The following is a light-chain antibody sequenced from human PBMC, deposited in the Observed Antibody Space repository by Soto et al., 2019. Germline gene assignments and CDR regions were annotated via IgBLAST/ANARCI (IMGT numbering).Light chain of an antibody. J-gene: IGKJ1*01. CDR2: GAS. CDR3: QQYGSSPRT. V-gene: IGKV3-20*01. Sequence: EIVLTQSPGTLSLSPGERATLSCRASQSVSSSYLAWYQQKPGQAPRLLIYGASSRDTGIPDRFSGIGSGTHFTLTISRLEPEDFAVYYCQQYGSSPRTFGQGTKVEIK. CDR1: QSVSSSY.